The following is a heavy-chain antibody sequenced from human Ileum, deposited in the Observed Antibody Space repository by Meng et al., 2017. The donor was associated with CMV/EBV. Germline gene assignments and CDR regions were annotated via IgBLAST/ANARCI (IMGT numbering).Heavy chain of an antibody. CDR1: GFDFSSHA. V-gene: IGHV3-30*04. CDR3: VRSPLSVARYFYFDH. D-gene: IGHD2/OR15-2a*01. Sequence: GSSLKISCAASGFDFSSHAMHWVRQAPGKGLEWMAVVSYGGTNTYHADSILGRFTVSRDNNRNTVSLQMKRVTSDDTGLYYCVRSPLSVARYFYFDHWGQGAQVTVSS. J-gene: IGHJ4*02. CDR2: VSYGGTNT.